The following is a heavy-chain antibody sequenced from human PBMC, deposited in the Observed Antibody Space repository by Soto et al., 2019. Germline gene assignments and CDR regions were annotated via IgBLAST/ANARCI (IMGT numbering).Heavy chain of an antibody. J-gene: IGHJ6*02. Sequence: GGSLRLSRAASGFMFSTTNMSWVRQAPGKGLEWLTTIEGSGEITYYADSVKERITISRQNSKRTVYLQKNNLRVEDTAVDYCAKDPPSERMQPDYGMDVWCQGTAATVSS. CDR2: IEGSGEIT. V-gene: IGHV3-23*01. CDR3: AKDPPSERMQPDYGMDV. CDR1: GFMFSTTN. D-gene: IGHD6-13*01.